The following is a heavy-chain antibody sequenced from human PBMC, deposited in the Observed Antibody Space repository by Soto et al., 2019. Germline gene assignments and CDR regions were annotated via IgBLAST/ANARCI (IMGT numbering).Heavy chain of an antibody. J-gene: IGHJ5*02. CDR3: ARASGRGWYNWFDP. V-gene: IGHV1-69*01. CDR1: GGNFSSFA. D-gene: IGHD6-19*01. CDR2: IIPMFGTT. Sequence: QVHLVQSGAEVKKPGSSVKVSCKASGGNFSSFAISWVRRAPGQGLEYMGGIIPMFGTTNYAQKFRGRVTVIADESTSTVYLELSSLRFDDTAVYYCARASGRGWYNWFDPWGQGTLVTGSS.